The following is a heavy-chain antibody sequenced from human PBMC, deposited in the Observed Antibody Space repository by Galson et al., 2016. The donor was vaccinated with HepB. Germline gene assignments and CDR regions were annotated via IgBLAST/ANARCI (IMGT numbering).Heavy chain of an antibody. V-gene: IGHV1-3*01. CDR3: ARDLFGHEGLRNSFDM. D-gene: IGHD3-3*01. CDR2: ISVGDGVT. Sequence: SVKVSCKASGYIFTTYSMHWVRQAPGQRPEWMGWISVGDGVTKYSHRFQGRVTITRDTSASTAYMELGSLRSEDTAVYYCARDLFGHEGLRNSFDMWGQGTTVTVSS. J-gene: IGHJ3*02. CDR1: GYIFTTYS.